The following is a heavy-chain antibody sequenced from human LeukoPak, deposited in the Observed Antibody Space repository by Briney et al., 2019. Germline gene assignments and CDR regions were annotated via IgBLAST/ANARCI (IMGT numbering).Heavy chain of an antibody. CDR1: GGSISSYY. Sequence: PSETLSLTCTVSGGSISSYYWGWIRQPPGKGLEWIGSIYYSGSTYYNPSLKSRVTISVDTSKNQFSLKLSSVTAADTAVYYCARNPENWNYVRWFDPWGQGTLVTVSS. V-gene: IGHV4-39*01. CDR2: IYYSGST. J-gene: IGHJ5*02. CDR3: ARNPENWNYVRWFDP. D-gene: IGHD1-7*01.